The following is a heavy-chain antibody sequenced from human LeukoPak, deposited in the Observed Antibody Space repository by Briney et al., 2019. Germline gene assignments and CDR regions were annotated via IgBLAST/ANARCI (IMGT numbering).Heavy chain of an antibody. CDR3: TRKEWLHFDY. V-gene: IGHV3-73*01. J-gene: IGHJ4*02. Sequence: GGSLRLSCTASGFTFSGSAIHWVRRASGKGLEWLGRIRSKGNNYSTSYAGSVKGRFTISRHDSKNTAYLQMNSLKIEDTALYYCTRKEWLHFDYWGRGTVVTVSS. D-gene: IGHD3-3*01. CDR2: IRSKGNNYST. CDR1: GFTFSGSA.